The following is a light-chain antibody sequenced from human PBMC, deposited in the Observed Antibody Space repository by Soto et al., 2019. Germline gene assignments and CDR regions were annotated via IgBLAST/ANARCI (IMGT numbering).Light chain of an antibody. Sequence: IVRTQSPAILSVSTGERATLSCSASRSISKNLAWYQHKLGQSPRFLIYDASPWATGIPARFSGSGSGTDFTLTISRLQSEDSATYYCQQYDDWPGVTFGPGTKVESK. CDR3: QQYDDWPGVT. CDR1: RSISKN. CDR2: DAS. V-gene: IGKV3-15*01. J-gene: IGKJ3*01.